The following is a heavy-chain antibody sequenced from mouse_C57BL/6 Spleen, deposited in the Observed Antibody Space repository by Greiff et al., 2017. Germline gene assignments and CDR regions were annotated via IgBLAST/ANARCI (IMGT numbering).Heavy chain of an antibody. V-gene: IGHV1-50*01. Sequence: QVQLQQPGAELVKPGASVKLSCKASGYTFTSYWMQWVKQRPGQGLEWIGEIDPSDSYTNYNQKFKGKTTLTVDTSSSPAYMQRSSLTSEDASVYYGARRAEDAMDYWGQGTSVTVSS. J-gene: IGHJ4*01. D-gene: IGHD3-3*01. CDR3: ARRAEDAMDY. CDR1: GYTFTSYW. CDR2: IDPSDSYT.